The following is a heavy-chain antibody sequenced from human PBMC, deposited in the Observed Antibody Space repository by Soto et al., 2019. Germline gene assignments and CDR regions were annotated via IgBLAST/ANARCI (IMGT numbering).Heavy chain of an antibody. V-gene: IGHV3-30*18. CDR2: VSYDGSNK. CDR3: AKDHDSSGYYYFDC. J-gene: IGHJ4*02. D-gene: IGHD3-22*01. CDR1: GFTFSSYG. Sequence: PGGSLRLSCAASGFTFSSYGMHWVRQAPGKGLEWVAVVSYDGSNKYYADSVKGRFTISRDNSKNTLYLQMNSLRAEDTAVYYCAKDHDSSGYYYFDCWGQGTLVTVSS.